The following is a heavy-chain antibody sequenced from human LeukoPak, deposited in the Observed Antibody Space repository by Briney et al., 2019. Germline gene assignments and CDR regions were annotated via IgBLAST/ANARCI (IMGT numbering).Heavy chain of an antibody. CDR1: GYPFTTWE. CDR2: VHPNSGNT. CDR3: ARGPRNDP. Sequence: LGASVTVSCKTSGYPFTTWEINWVRQAAGQGLEWMGWVHPNSGNTAYAQKFQGRVTMTRDTSISTAYMELSGLRFDDTAVYFCARGPRNDPWGQGTLVTVSS. D-gene: IGHD1-14*01. V-gene: IGHV1-8*01. J-gene: IGHJ5*02.